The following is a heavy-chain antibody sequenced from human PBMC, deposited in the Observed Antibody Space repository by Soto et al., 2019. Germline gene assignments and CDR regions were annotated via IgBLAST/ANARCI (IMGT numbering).Heavy chain of an antibody. Sequence: GASVKVSCKASGYTFTGYYMHWVRQAPGQGLGWMGWINPNSGGTNYAQKFQGRVTMTRDTSISTAYMELSRLRSDDTAVYYCARAPPTHIAVAGTGWFDPWGQGTLVTVSS. CDR1: GYTFTGYY. V-gene: IGHV1-2*02. J-gene: IGHJ5*02. CDR3: ARAPPTHIAVAGTGWFDP. CDR2: INPNSGGT. D-gene: IGHD6-19*01.